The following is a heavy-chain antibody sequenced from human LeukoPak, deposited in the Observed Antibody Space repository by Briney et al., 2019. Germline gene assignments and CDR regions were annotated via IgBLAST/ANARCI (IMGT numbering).Heavy chain of an antibody. Sequence: GGSLRLSCAASGFTFSSYRMSGVRQAPGQGLEWVANIKQDGSDKYYVDSVKGRFTISRDNAKTSLYLQMNSLRAEDTAVYYCARDPYDSSWGLCYFDYWGQGNLVTVSS. CDR2: IKQDGSDK. J-gene: IGHJ4*02. CDR1: GFTFSSYR. CDR3: ARDPYDSSWGLCYFDY. D-gene: IGHD3-22*01. V-gene: IGHV3-7*03.